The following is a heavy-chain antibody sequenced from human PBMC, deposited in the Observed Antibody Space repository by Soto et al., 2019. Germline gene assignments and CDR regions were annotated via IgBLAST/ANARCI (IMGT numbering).Heavy chain of an antibody. CDR2: INHSGST. Sequence: SETLSLTCAVYGGSFSGYYWSWIRQPPGKGLEWIGEINHSGSTNYNPSLKSRVTISVDTSKNQFSLKLSSVTAADTAVYYCARKTGTVTYYFDYWGQGTLVT. CDR1: GGSFSGYY. D-gene: IGHD1-1*01. V-gene: IGHV4-34*01. J-gene: IGHJ4*02. CDR3: ARKTGTVTYYFDY.